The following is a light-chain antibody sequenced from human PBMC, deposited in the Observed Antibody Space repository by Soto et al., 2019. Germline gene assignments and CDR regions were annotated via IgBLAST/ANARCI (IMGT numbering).Light chain of an antibody. J-gene: IGLJ1*01. CDR2: DVS. V-gene: IGLV2-11*01. Sequence: QSVLTQPRSVSGSPGQSVTISFTGTSSDVGGYNYVSWYQQHPGKAPKLMIYDVSKRPSGVPDRFSGSKSGNTASLTISGLQAEDEADYYCCSYAGSYPYVFGTGTKVTVL. CDR1: SSDVGGYNY. CDR3: CSYAGSYPYV.